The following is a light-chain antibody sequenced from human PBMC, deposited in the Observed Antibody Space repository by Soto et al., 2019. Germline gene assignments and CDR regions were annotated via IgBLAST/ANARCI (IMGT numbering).Light chain of an antibody. Sequence: QSVLTQPPSASGTPGQRVTISCSGSSSNIGINSVNWYQQLPGTAPKLLMYSSNQRPSGVPDRFSGSKSGTSASLAISGLQSEDEADYYCAAWDDSLNGVVFGGGTKVTVL. CDR2: SSN. CDR1: SSNIGINS. J-gene: IGLJ2*01. CDR3: AAWDDSLNGVV. V-gene: IGLV1-44*01.